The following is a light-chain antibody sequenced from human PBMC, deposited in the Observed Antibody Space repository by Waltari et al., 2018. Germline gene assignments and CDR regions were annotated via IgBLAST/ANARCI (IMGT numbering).Light chain of an antibody. CDR3: QRSGLSPPLT. CDR1: QNVRN. V-gene: IGKV3-20*01. J-gene: IGKJ4*01. Sequence: EIVLTQSPATLSLSPGEGATLSCRTSQNVRNLAWYQQKPGQAPSRLIYDASTRVTGIPDRFSGGGSGTDFTLTISRLEPADFAVYYCQRSGLSPPLTFGGGTKVEIK. CDR2: DAS.